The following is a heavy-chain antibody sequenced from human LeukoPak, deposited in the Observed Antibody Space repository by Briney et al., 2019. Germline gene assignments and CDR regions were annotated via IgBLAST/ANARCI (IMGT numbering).Heavy chain of an antibody. Sequence: PSETLSLTCAVYGGSFSGYYWSWIRQPPGKGLEWIGEINHSGSTNYNPSLKSRVTISVDTSKNQFSLKLSSVADADTAVYNCASVAGTADYWGQGTLVTVSS. CDR3: ASVAGTADY. V-gene: IGHV4-34*01. J-gene: IGHJ4*02. CDR1: GGSFSGYY. CDR2: INHSGST. D-gene: IGHD6-19*01.